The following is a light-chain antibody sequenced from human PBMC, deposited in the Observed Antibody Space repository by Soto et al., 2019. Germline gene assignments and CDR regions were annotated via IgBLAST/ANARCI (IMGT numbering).Light chain of an antibody. V-gene: IGKV2-30*02. Sequence: DVVMTPSPLSLPVTLGQPASISCTSSQSLAHSDGNTYLNWFRQRPGQSPRRLIYNVSNRESGVPDRFSGSGSGTDFTLRISRVEAEDVGVYYCMQATRWPWTFGQGTKVEIK. J-gene: IGKJ1*01. CDR2: NVS. CDR1: QSLAHSDGNTY. CDR3: MQATRWPWT.